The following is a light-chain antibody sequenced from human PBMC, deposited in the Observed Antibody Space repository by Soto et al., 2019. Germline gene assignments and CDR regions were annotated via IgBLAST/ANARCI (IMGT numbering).Light chain of an antibody. J-gene: IGKJ4*01. CDR2: GAC. CDR3: HLRRDWPET. CDR1: LRMNNY. Sequence: LTQYPARLSSSPGERETRACRVSLRMNNYLAWYEQKRGQTPRLLIYGACSRGTGIPGRFSGSGCGTVRTSTISSLVPEDFSSYYRHLRRDWPETFGGGTKVDIK. V-gene: IGKV3-11*01.